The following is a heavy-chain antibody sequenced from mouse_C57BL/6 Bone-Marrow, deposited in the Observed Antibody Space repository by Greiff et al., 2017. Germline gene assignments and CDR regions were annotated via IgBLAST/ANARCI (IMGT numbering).Heavy chain of an antibody. CDR2: ISNGGGST. Sequence: EVKLMESGGGLVQPGGSLKLSCAASGFTFSDYYMYWVRQTPETRLEWVAYISNGGGSTYYPDTVKGRFTISRDNAKNTLYLQMSRLKSEDTAMYYCARSYYSNYLDYWGQGTTLTVSS. J-gene: IGHJ2*01. V-gene: IGHV5-12*01. D-gene: IGHD2-5*01. CDR3: ARSYYSNYLDY. CDR1: GFTFSDYY.